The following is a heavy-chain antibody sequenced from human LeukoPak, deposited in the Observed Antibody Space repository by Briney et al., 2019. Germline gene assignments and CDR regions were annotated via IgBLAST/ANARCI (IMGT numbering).Heavy chain of an antibody. D-gene: IGHD6-25*01. Sequence: RPGGSLRLSCAASGFTFSSYEMNWVRQAPGKGLEWVSYISSSGSTIYYADSVKGRFTISRDNARNSLYLQMNSLRAEDTAVYYCASRLAYYFDYWGQGTLVTVSS. V-gene: IGHV3-48*03. J-gene: IGHJ4*02. CDR2: ISSSGSTI. CDR1: GFTFSSYE. CDR3: ASRLAYYFDY.